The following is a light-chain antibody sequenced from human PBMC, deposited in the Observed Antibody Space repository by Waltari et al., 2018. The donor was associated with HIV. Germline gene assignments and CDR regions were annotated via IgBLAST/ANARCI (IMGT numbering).Light chain of an antibody. Sequence: QSVLTQPPSASGTPGQRVTISCSGSSSNIGSNTVNWYQQTPGTAPKLLIYSNKPRPSGVPDRFSGSKSGTSDSLAISGLQSEDEADYYCAAWYDSLNGWVFGGGTKMTVL. V-gene: IGLV1-44*01. J-gene: IGLJ3*02. CDR3: AAWYDSLNGWV. CDR2: SNK. CDR1: SSNIGSNT.